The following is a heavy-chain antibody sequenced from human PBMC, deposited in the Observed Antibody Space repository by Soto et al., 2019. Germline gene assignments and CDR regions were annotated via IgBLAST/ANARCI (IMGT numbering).Heavy chain of an antibody. D-gene: IGHD2-2*01. CDR1: GFTFSSYA. J-gene: IGHJ4*02. V-gene: IGHV3-23*01. CDR2: ISGSGGST. Sequence: GGSLRLSCAASGFTFSSYAMSWVRQAPGKGLEWVSAISGSGGSTYYADSVKGRFTISRDNSKNTLYLQMNSLRAEDTAVYYCAKTIVVPAATIQAFFDYWGQGTLVTVS. CDR3: AKTIVVPAATIQAFFDY.